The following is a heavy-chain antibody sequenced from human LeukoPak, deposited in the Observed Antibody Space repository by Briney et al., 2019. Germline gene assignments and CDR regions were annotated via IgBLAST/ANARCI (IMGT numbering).Heavy chain of an antibody. J-gene: IGHJ4*02. D-gene: IGHD6-13*01. V-gene: IGHV3-21*01. CDR1: GFTFSSYS. CDR3: AKPGYSNNWYPFDY. Sequence: GGSLRLSCAASGFTFSSYSMNWVRQAPGKGLEWVSSISSSSSYIYYADSVKGRFTISRDNAKNSLSLQVNSLRAEDTAVYYCAKPGYSNNWYPFDYWGQGTLVTVSS. CDR2: ISSSSSYI.